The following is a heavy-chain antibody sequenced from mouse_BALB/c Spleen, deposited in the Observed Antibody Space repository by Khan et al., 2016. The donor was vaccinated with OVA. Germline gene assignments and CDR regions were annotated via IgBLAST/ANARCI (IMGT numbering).Heavy chain of an antibody. Sequence: QVQLKESGPELKKPGETVRISCKASGYTFTTAEMQWVQKMPGKGLKWIGWINTHSGVPKYAEDFKGRFDFSLETSASTAYLQITNLKNEDTATYFCASGYGYGWYFDVWGAVTTVTVSS. V-gene: IGHV9-4*02. J-gene: IGHJ1*01. D-gene: IGHD2-2*01. CDR3: ASGYGYGWYFDV. CDR1: GYTFTTAE. CDR2: INTHSGVP.